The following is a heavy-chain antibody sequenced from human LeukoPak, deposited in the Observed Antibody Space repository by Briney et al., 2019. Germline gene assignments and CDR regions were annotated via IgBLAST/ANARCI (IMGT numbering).Heavy chain of an antibody. V-gene: IGHV3-30*02. D-gene: IGHD2-8*01. Sequence: GGSLRLSCAASGFTFSSLGMHWVRQAPGKGLEWVAFIRYDGSNVYYADSVKGRFAISRDNSKNTLYLQMNSLRTEDTAIYYCVRANGGNHCWGQGTLVTVSS. CDR1: GFTFSSLG. J-gene: IGHJ4*02. CDR3: VRANGGNHC. CDR2: IRYDGSNV.